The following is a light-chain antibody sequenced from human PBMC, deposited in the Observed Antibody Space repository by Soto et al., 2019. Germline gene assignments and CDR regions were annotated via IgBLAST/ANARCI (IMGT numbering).Light chain of an antibody. Sequence: GASVTITCWASQNIRTWLAWYQQKPGKAPTLLFYDASRLVMGVPAMFSGSVSGPEFSLTLSSLLPDDFASCYCQQDSSYSARTFGQGTKVDIK. CDR2: DAS. V-gene: IGKV1-5*01. CDR3: QQDSSYSART. CDR1: QNIRTW. J-gene: IGKJ1*01.